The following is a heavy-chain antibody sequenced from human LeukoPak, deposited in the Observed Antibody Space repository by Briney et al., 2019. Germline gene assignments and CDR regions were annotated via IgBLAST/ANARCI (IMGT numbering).Heavy chain of an antibody. CDR3: ASTDYYGSGIAGFDP. Sequence: PSETLSLTCTVSGGSISSYYWSWIRQPPGKGLEWIGYIYYSGSTNYNPSLKSRVTISVDTSKNQFSLKLSSVTAADTAVYYCASTDYYGSGIAGFDPWGQGTLVTVSS. J-gene: IGHJ5*02. V-gene: IGHV4-59*01. CDR2: IYYSGST. CDR1: GGSISSYY. D-gene: IGHD3-10*01.